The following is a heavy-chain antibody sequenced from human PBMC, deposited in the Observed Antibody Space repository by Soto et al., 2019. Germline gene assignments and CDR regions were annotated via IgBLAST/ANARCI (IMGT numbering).Heavy chain of an antibody. J-gene: IGHJ6*02. CDR1: GGSISSGDYY. V-gene: IGHV4-30-4*01. Sequence: PSETLSLTCTVSGGSISSGDYYWSWIRQPPGKGLEWIGYIYYSGSTYYSPSLKSRVTISVDTSKNQFSLKLSSVTAADTAVYYCASASSGYYLRYYYGMDVWGQGTTVTVSS. D-gene: IGHD3-3*01. CDR3: ASASSGYYLRYYYGMDV. CDR2: IYYSGST.